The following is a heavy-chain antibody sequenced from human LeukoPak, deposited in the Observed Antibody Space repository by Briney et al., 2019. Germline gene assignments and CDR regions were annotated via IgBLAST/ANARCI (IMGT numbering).Heavy chain of an antibody. CDR3: ARVPGSYYVDFDY. V-gene: IGHV3-23*01. D-gene: IGHD3-10*01. J-gene: IGHJ4*02. CDR2: IGGSGGDS. Sequence: PGGSLRLSCAASGFTFSSYAMTWVRQAPGKGLEWVSAIGGSGGDSYHADSVKGRFTISRDNSKDTLYLQMNGLRAEDTGVYYCARVPGSYYVDFDYWGQGILVTVSS. CDR1: GFTFSSYA.